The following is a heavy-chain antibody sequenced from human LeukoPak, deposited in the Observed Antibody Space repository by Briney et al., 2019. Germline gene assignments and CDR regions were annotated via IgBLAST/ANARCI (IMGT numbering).Heavy chain of an antibody. V-gene: IGHV1-2*02. CDR2: INPNSGGT. J-gene: IGHJ5*02. D-gene: IGHD6-13*01. CDR1: GGTFSSHA. CDR3: ARGLPGGSSWYRGWFDP. Sequence: ASVNVSCKASGGTFSSHAMSWVRQAPGQGLEWMGWINPNSGGTNYAQKFQGRVTMTRDTSISTAYMELSRLRSDDTAVYYCARGLPGGSSWYRGWFDPWGQGTLVTVSS.